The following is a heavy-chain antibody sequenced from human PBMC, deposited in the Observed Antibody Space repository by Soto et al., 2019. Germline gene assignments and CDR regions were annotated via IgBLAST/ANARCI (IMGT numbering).Heavy chain of an antibody. CDR2: IYYSGST. D-gene: IGHD3-3*01. CDR3: AVYDFGSGDPFDY. CDR1: GGSVSSGSYY. V-gene: IGHV4-61*01. J-gene: IGHJ4*02. Sequence: PSETLSLTCTVSGGSVSSGSYYWSWIRQPPGKGLECIGYIYYSGSTNYNPSLKSRVTISVDTSKNQFSLKLSSVTAADTAVYYCAVYDFGSGDPFDYWGQGTLVTVSS.